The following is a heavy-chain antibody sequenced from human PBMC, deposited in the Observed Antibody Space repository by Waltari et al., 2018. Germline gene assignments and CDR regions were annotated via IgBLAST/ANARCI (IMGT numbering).Heavy chain of an antibody. CDR3: ARERRGGVAGSDY. D-gene: IGHD6-19*01. Sequence: EVQLVESGGGLIQPGGSLRLSCAASGFTVSSHYLSWVRQAPGKGLEWVSVIYSGGSTYYADSVKGRFTISRDNSKNTLYLQMNSLRAEDTAVYYCARERRGGVAGSDYWGQGTLVTVSS. CDR2: IYSGGST. CDR1: GFTVSSHY. V-gene: IGHV3-53*01. J-gene: IGHJ4*02.